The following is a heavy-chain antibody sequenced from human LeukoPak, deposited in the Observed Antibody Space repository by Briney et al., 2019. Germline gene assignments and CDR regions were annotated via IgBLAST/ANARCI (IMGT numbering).Heavy chain of an antibody. V-gene: IGHV1-2*02. J-gene: IGHJ4*02. CDR1: GFSFTDYF. D-gene: IGHD5-24*01. Sequence: ASVKVSCKPAGFSFTDYFFHWLRQAPGQRLEWIGWINPNSGGTRYAQKFQGRVTMTRDTSISTAYMELSRLRSDDTAVYYCARALMATPDYWGQGTLVTVSS. CDR2: INPNSGGT. CDR3: ARALMATPDY.